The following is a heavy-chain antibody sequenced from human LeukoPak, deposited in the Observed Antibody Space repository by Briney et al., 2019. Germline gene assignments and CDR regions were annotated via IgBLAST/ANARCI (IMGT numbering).Heavy chain of an antibody. V-gene: IGHV3-23*01. CDR3: AKEGFVVVVGASHNYYYYMDV. J-gene: IGHJ6*03. Sequence: GGPLRLSCAASGFTFRNYGMNWPPQAPGKGLEWLSCISCRGYSTYYAHSVKARFTISRHNSRNTLSPQMNGLTVEDTAVYYCAKEGFVVVVGASHNYYYYMDVWGKGTTVTVSS. D-gene: IGHD2-15*01. CDR2: ISCRGYST. CDR1: GFTFRNYG.